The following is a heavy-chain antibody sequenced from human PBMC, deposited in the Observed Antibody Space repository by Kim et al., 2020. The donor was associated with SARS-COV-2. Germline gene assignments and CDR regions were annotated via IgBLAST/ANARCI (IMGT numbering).Heavy chain of an antibody. CDR3: ARGYSSGWYPFDY. D-gene: IGHD6-19*01. Sequence: SETLSLTCTVSGGSISSSSYYWGWIRQPPGKGLEWIGSIYYSGSTYYNPSLKSRVTISVDTSKNQFSLKLSSVTAADTAVYYCARGYSSGWYPFDYWGQGTLVTVSS. CDR2: IYYSGST. CDR1: GGSISSSSYY. V-gene: IGHV4-39*01. J-gene: IGHJ4*02.